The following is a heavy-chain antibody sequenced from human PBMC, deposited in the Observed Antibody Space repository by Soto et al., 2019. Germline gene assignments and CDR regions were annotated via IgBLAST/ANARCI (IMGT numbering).Heavy chain of an antibody. V-gene: IGHV4-61*01. J-gene: IGHJ4*02. CDR2: IYFSGST. CDR3: VRGGYNYDYCFYY. Sequence: QVQLQESGPGLVKPSETLSLTCTVSGGSVSSGSYYWSWIRQPPGKGLEWIGSIYFSGSTNSNPSLKSRGTISVATAKNQCSLRLSSVTAADTAVYYCVRGGYNYDYCFYYWGQGTLVTVSS. CDR1: GGSVSSGSYY. D-gene: IGHD5-18*01.